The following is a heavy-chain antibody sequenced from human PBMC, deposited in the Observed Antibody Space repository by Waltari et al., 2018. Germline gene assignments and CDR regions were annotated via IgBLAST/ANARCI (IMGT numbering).Heavy chain of an antibody. D-gene: IGHD1-26*01. V-gene: IGHV1-69*01. CDR1: GGTFSTYA. J-gene: IGHJ4*02. CDR3: AREAPGGDLKD. Sequence: QVQLVQSGAEVKTPGASVKVSCKASGGTFSTYAISWVRQAPGQGLGWRGGIIPILGTANYAQKFQGRVTITADESTSTAYMELSSLRSEDTAVYYCAREAPGGDLKDWGQGTLVTVSS. CDR2: IIPILGTA.